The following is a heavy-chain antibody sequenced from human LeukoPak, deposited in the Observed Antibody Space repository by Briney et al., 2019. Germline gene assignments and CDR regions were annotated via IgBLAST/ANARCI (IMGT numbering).Heavy chain of an antibody. CDR1: GGSISSYY. Sequence: PSETLSLTCSVSGGSISSYYWSWIRQPPGKGLEWIGYIYYSGSTNYNPSLKSRVTISLDTSKNLFSLRLSSVTAADTAVYYCARHSQHSRDLGSARNFDYWGQGTLVTVSS. D-gene: IGHD5-24*01. J-gene: IGHJ4*02. CDR2: IYYSGST. V-gene: IGHV4-59*08. CDR3: ARHSQHSRDLGSARNFDY.